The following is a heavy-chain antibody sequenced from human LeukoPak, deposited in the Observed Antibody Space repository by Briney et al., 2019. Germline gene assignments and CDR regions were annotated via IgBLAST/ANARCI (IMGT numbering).Heavy chain of an antibody. Sequence: AGGSLRLSCAASGFTFSSYTMNWVRQPPGKGLEWVSNIGTSSTTIYYADSVKGRFTISRDNAKNSLYLQMNSLRADDTAVYYCASNRFLEWLEWGQGTLVTVSS. CDR2: IGTSSTTI. CDR3: ASNRFLEWLE. D-gene: IGHD3-3*01. J-gene: IGHJ4*02. CDR1: GFTFSSYT. V-gene: IGHV3-48*01.